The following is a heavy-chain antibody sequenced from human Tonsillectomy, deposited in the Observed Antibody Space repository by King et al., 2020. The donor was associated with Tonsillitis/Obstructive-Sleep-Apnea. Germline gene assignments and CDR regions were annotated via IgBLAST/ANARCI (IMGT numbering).Heavy chain of an antibody. CDR2: IWYDGSNQ. J-gene: IGHJ4*02. Sequence: VQLVESGGGVVQPGTSLRLSCAASGFTFRNYGMHWARQAPGKGLEGVAIIWYDGSNQYYADSVKGRFTISRDNSKDTVWLQMNSLRAEDTAVYYCARNNGNYLLDDWGQGTLVTVSS. D-gene: IGHD1-26*01. V-gene: IGHV3-33*01. CDR3: ARNNGNYLLDD. CDR1: GFTFRNYG.